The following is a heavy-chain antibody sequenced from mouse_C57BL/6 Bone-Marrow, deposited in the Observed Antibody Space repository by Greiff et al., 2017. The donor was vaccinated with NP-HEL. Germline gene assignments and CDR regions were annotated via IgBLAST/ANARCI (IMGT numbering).Heavy chain of an antibody. CDR1: GYTFTSYW. Sequence: VQLQQPGAELVRPGSSVKLSCKASGYTFTSYWMDWVKQRPGQGLEWIGNIYPSDSATHYNQKFKDKATLTVDKSSSTAYMQLSSLTSEDAAVYYCAGSYHGRVDYWGQGTSVTVTS. CDR2: IYPSDSAT. V-gene: IGHV1-61*01. CDR3: AGSYHGRVDY. D-gene: IGHD2-10*01. J-gene: IGHJ4*01.